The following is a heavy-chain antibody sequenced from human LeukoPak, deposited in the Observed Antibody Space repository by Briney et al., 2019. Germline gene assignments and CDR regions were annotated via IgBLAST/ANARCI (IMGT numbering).Heavy chain of an antibody. V-gene: IGHV3-9*01. J-gene: IGHJ3*02. Sequence: GGSLRLSCAASGFNFVDYAMHWVRQVPGKGLEWVSGISYNSGTIVYADSVKGRFTISRDNAKNSLYLQMNSLRAEDTALYYCARDTHYYGSGSPAFDIWGQGTMVTVSS. CDR1: GFNFVDYA. D-gene: IGHD3-10*01. CDR3: ARDTHYYGSGSPAFDI. CDR2: ISYNSGTI.